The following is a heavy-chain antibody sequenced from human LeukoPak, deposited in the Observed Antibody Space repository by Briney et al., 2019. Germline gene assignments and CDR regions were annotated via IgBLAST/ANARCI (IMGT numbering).Heavy chain of an antibody. D-gene: IGHD3-3*01. J-gene: IGHJ3*02. CDR1: GGSISSYY. CDR2: IYYSGST. V-gene: IGHV4-59*01. Sequence: PSETLSLTCTVSGGSISSYYWSWIRQPPGKGLEWIGYIYYSGSTNYNPSLKSRVTISVDTSKNQFSLKLSSVTAADTAVYYCALGGFGVVPDGFDIWGQGTMVTVSS. CDR3: ALGGFGVVPDGFDI.